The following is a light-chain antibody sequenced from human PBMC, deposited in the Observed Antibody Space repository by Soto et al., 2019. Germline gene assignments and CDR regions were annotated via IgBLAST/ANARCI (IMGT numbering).Light chain of an antibody. V-gene: IGKV3-15*01. J-gene: IGKJ3*01. CDR3: QQRSNWAT. Sequence: DTVMTRSPATLSVSPGARATLSCRASQSVSSDLAWYHPQPGQAPRLLIYGASTRATGIPARCSGSGSGAEFPPSINRLQSDDSAVYYCQQRSNWATFGPGTKVDIK. CDR2: GAS. CDR1: QSVSSD.